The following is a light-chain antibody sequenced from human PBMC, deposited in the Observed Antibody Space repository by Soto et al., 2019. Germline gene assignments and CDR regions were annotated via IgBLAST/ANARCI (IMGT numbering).Light chain of an antibody. J-gene: IGKJ1*01. CDR2: GAS. CDR3: QQYMSSVT. CDR1: QSVDTTF. Sequence: EIVLTQSPGSLSLSPGQRATLSCRASQSVDTTFFAWYQKKPGQAPRLLIYGASKRATGIPDRFSGSGSGTDFILIISRLEHEDFAVYYCQQYMSSVTFGQGTKVEIK. V-gene: IGKV3-20*01.